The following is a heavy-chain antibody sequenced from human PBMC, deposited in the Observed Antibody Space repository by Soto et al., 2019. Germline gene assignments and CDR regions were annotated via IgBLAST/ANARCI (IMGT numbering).Heavy chain of an antibody. J-gene: IGHJ6*03. D-gene: IGHD6-13*01. CDR1: GYTFTGYY. V-gene: IGHV1-3*01. CDR3: ARGRSSSKSHYYYYMDV. CDR2: INADNGNT. Sequence: GASVKVSCKASGYTFTGYYMHWVRQAPGQGLEWMGWINADNGNTKYSQMFQGRVTIPRATSASIAYMELSSLRSEDTVVYYCARGRSSSKSHYYYYMDVWGKGTTVTVSS.